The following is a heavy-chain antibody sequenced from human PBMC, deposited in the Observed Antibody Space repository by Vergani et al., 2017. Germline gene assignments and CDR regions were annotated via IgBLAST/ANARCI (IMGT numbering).Heavy chain of an antibody. J-gene: IGHJ4*02. Sequence: QVQLVESGGGVVQPGRSLRLSCAASGYTFSSYAMHWVRQAPGKGLEWVAVISYDGSNKYYADSVKGRFTISRDNYKNTLYLQMNSLRAEDTAVYYCARGASGDYVSSFDYWGQGTLVTVSS. D-gene: IGHD4-17*01. CDR2: ISYDGSNK. CDR1: GYTFSSYA. V-gene: IGHV3-30-3*01. CDR3: ARGASGDYVSSFDY.